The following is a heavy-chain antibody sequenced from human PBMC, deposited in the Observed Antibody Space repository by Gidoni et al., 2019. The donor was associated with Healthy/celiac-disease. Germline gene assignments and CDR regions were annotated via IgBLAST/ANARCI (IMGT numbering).Heavy chain of an antibody. CDR1: GYRFTSYW. J-gene: IGHJ3*02. D-gene: IGHD2-15*01. Sequence: EVQLVPSGAEVKRPGESLKISCKGSGYRFTSYWIGWVRQMPVKGLEWMGIIYPGDSDTRYSPSFQGQVPISADKSISTAYLQWSSLKASDTAMYYCASPIVVVGAGGAFDIWGQGTMVTVSS. V-gene: IGHV5-51*01. CDR2: IYPGDSDT. CDR3: ASPIVVVGAGGAFDI.